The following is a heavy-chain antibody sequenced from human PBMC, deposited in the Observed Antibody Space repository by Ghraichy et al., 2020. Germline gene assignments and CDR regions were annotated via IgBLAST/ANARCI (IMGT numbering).Heavy chain of an antibody. D-gene: IGHD3-9*01. CDR2: ISISGGST. J-gene: IGHJ4*02. CDR1: GFTFRSYA. V-gene: IGHV3-23*01. CDR3: AKTGQFDY. Sequence: GGSLRLSCAASGFTFRSYAMSWVRQSPGKGLEWVSTISISGGSTYYADSVKGRFTISRDNSKNTLYLQMNSLRAEDTAVYYCAKTGQFDYWGQGTLVTVSS.